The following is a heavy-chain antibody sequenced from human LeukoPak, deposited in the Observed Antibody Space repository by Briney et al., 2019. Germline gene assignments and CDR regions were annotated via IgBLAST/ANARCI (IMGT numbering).Heavy chain of an antibody. Sequence: GGSLRLSCAVSGFTFRTYWMHRVRQVPGEGLVWVSRINEDGSITNYADSVKGRFSISRDNAKNTLYLQMNSLRAEDTAVYYCGRDLGGRSGYWGQGTLVTVSS. V-gene: IGHV3-74*01. J-gene: IGHJ4*02. CDR3: GRDLGGRSGY. D-gene: IGHD1-26*01. CDR1: GFTFRTYW. CDR2: INEDGSIT.